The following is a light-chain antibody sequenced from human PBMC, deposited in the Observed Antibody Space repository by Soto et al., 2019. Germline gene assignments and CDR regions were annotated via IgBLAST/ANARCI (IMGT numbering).Light chain of an antibody. CDR2: DAS. Sequence: EIVLTQSPATLSLSPGERATLSCRASQSVNTFLAWYQQKPGQAPRLLISDASNRATGIPARFSGSGSGTDFTLPISSLEPEDFAVYYCQQRFNWPGLTFGGGTKVEIK. V-gene: IGKV3-11*01. CDR1: QSVNTF. CDR3: QQRFNWPGLT. J-gene: IGKJ4*01.